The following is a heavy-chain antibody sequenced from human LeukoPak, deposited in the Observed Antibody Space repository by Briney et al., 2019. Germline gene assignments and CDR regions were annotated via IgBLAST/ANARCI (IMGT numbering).Heavy chain of an antibody. CDR3: ARTTFLGSTYFQH. CDR2: ISAYNGNT. CDR1: GYAFNTFG. Sequence: ASVKVSCKASGYAFNTFGISWVRQAPGQGLEWVGWISAYNGNTHYPQKLQGRVTMTTDTSTNTAYMELTSLRSDDMAVYYCARTTFLGSTYFQHWGQGTLVTVSS. V-gene: IGHV1-18*03. J-gene: IGHJ1*01. D-gene: IGHD1-1*01.